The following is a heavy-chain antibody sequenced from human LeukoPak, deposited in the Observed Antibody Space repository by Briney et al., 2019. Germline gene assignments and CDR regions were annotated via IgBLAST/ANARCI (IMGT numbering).Heavy chain of an antibody. J-gene: IGHJ4*02. CDR1: GYTFTSYG. CDR2: INPNSGGT. D-gene: IGHD3-10*01. Sequence: GASVKVSCKAFGYTFTSYGINWVRQAPGQGLEWMGWINPNSGGTNYAQKFQGRVTMTRATSISTAYMELSRLRSDDTAVYYCATVGFRDNFDYWGQGTLVTVSS. CDR3: ATVGFRDNFDY. V-gene: IGHV1-2*02.